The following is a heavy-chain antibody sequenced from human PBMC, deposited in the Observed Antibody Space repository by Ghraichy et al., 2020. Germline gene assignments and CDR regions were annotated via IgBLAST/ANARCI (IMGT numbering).Heavy chain of an antibody. J-gene: IGHJ4*02. Sequence: GGSLRLSCAASGFSFSGYDMHWVRQAPGKGLEWVGVVSYDGSNQNYGDSVKGRFTVSRDNSKNTLYLQMSGLRAEDTAVDYCAKEFYYGAGSPFDYWGQGTLVTVSS. V-gene: IGHV3-30*18. CDR3: AKEFYYGAGSPFDY. CDR2: VSYDGSNQ. D-gene: IGHD3-10*01. CDR1: GFSFSGYD.